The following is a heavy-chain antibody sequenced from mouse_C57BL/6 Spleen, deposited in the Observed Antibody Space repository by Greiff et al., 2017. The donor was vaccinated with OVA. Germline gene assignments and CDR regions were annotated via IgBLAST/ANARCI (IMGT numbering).Heavy chain of an antibody. CDR2: IDPSDSYT. V-gene: IGHV1-50*01. J-gene: IGHJ2*01. Sequence: QVQLQQPGAELVKPGASVKLSCKASGYTFTSYWMQWVKQRPGQGLEWIGEIDPSDSYTNYNQKFKGKATLTVDTSSSTAYMQLSSLTSEDSAVYYCARHYYDYPYYFDYWGQGTTLTVSS. CDR3: ARHYYDYPYYFDY. CDR1: GYTFTSYW. D-gene: IGHD2-4*01.